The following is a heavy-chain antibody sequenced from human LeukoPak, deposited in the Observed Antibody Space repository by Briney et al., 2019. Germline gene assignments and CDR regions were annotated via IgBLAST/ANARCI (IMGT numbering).Heavy chain of an antibody. CDR2: ISSSSSYI. V-gene: IGHV3-21*01. CDR3: ARAGESDTAMVPSFFDY. J-gene: IGHJ4*02. Sequence: PGGSLRLSCAASGFTFSSYSMNWVRQAPGKGLEWVSSISSSSSYIYYADSVKGRFTISRDNAKNSLYLQMNSLRAEDTAVYYCARAGESDTAMVPSFFDYWGQGNLVTVSS. CDR1: GFTFSSYS. D-gene: IGHD5-18*01.